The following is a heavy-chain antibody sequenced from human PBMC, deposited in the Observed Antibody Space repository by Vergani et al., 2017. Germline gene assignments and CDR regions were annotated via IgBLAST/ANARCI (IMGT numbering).Heavy chain of an antibody. V-gene: IGHV3-9*01. Sequence: EVQLVESGGGLVQPGRSLRLSCLASGFTLDGYAMHWVRQAPGKGLEWVLGISLNSGSIGYADAVKGRFTISREKAKNSLYLQMNSLRAEDTALYYCAKDVTSGTLGTSWFDPWGQGTLVTVSS. J-gene: IGHJ5*02. CDR2: ISLNSGSI. D-gene: IGHD2-2*01. CDR3: AKDVTSGTLGTSWFDP. CDR1: GFTLDGYA.